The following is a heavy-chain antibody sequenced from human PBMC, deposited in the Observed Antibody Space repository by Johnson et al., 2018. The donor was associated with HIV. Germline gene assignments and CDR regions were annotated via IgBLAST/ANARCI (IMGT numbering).Heavy chain of an antibody. J-gene: IGHJ3*02. CDR2: INWNGGST. Sequence: VHLVESGGGLVQPGGSLRLSCAASGFTFSSYAMSWVRQAPGKGLEWVSGINWNGGSTGYADSVKGRFTISRDNAKNSLYLQMNSLRAEDTALYYCARAFLSHYYDSSGPVDIWGQGTMVTVSS. CDR3: ARAFLSHYYDSSGPVDI. V-gene: IGHV3-20*04. CDR1: GFTFSSYA. D-gene: IGHD3-22*01.